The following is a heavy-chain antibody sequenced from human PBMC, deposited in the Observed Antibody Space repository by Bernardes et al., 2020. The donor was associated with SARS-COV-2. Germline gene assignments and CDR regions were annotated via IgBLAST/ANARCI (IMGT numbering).Heavy chain of an antibody. Sequence: ASMKVSCKASGHTFSDYYMHWVRQAPGQGLEWMGRINPNSGDTNYAQKFQGRVTMTRDTSITTAYMELSRLRSDDTAVYFCASEGGGAWWGQGTLVTVSS. V-gene: IGHV1-2*06. CDR3: ASEGGGAW. D-gene: IGHD2-15*01. CDR2: INPNSGDT. CDR1: GHTFSDYY. J-gene: IGHJ4*02.